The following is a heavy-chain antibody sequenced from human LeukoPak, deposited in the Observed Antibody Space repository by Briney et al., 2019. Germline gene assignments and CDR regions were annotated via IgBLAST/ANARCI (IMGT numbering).Heavy chain of an antibody. CDR3: AGPNSSGWYYFDY. Sequence: GASVKVSCKASGGTFSSYAISWVRQAPGQGLEWMGGIIPIFGTANYAQKFQGRVTLTTDESTSTAYMELSSLRSEDTAVYYCAGPNSSGWYYFDYWGQGTLVTVSS. D-gene: IGHD6-19*01. CDR1: GGTFSSYA. J-gene: IGHJ4*02. V-gene: IGHV1-69*05. CDR2: IIPIFGTA.